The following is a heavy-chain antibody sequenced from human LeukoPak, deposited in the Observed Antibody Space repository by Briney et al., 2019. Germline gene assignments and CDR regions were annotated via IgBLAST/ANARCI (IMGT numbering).Heavy chain of an antibody. CDR3: ANNSGSYRTRKNWFDH. CDR2: MNPNSGNT. Sequence: ASVKVSCKASGYTFTSYDINWVRQATGQGLEWMGWMNPNSGNTGYAQKFQGRVTMTRNTSISTAYMELSSLRSEDTAGYYCANNSGSYRTRKNWFDHWGQGTLVTVSS. J-gene: IGHJ5*02. CDR1: GYTFTSYD. V-gene: IGHV1-8*01. D-gene: IGHD1-26*01.